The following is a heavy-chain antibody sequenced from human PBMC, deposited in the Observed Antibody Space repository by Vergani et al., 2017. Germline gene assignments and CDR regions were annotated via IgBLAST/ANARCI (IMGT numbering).Heavy chain of an antibody. CDR3: ARGSRIPKKKEWWFDP. CDR2: INHSGST. Sequence: QLQLQESGPGLVKPSETLSLTCAVYGGSFSGYYWSWIRQPPGKGLEWIGEINHSGSTNYNPSLKSRVTISVDTSKKQFSLKLSSVTAADTAVYYCARGSRIPKKKEWWFDPWGQGTLVTVSS. V-gene: IGHV4-34*01. J-gene: IGHJ5*02. CDR1: GGSFSGYY. D-gene: IGHD2-15*01.